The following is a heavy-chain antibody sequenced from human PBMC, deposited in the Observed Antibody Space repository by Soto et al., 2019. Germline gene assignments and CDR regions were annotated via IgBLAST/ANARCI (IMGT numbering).Heavy chain of an antibody. D-gene: IGHD2-21*02. J-gene: IGHJ4*02. CDR3: ATWPYPVVTAIRSDY. CDR1: GFTFSSYA. CDR2: ISGSGGST. V-gene: IGHV3-23*01. Sequence: GGSLRLSCAASGFTFSSYAMSWVRQAPGKGLEWVSAISGSGGSTYYADSVKGRFTISRDNSKNTLYLQMNSLRAEDTAVYYCATWPYPVVTAIRSDYWGQGTLVTVSS.